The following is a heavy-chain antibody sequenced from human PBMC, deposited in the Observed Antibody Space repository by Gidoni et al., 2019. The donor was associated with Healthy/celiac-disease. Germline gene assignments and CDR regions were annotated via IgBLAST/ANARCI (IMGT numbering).Heavy chain of an antibody. D-gene: IGHD2-15*01. Sequence: QVQLQESGPGLVKPSQTLSLTCTVSGGSISSGRYYWSWIRQPAGKGLEWIGRIYTSGSTNYNPSLKSRVTISVDTSKNQFSLKLSSVTAADTAVYYCARDIVVVVGDNWFDPWGQGTLVTVSS. J-gene: IGHJ5*02. CDR1: GGSISSGRYY. V-gene: IGHV4-61*02. CDR3: ARDIVVVVGDNWFDP. CDR2: IYTSGST.